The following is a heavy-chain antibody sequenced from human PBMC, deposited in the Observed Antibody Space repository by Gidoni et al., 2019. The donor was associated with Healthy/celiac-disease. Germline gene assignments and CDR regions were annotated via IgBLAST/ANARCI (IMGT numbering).Heavy chain of an antibody. D-gene: IGHD6-19*01. CDR2: ISWNSGSI. V-gene: IGHV3-9*01. CDR3: AKDPGSGYSSGWYPYYFDY. Sequence: EVQLVESGGGLVQPGRSLSLSCAASGFNFDDYALHWVRQAPGKGLEWVSGISWNSGSIGYADSVKGRFTISRDNAKNSLYLQMNSLRAEDTALYYCAKDPGSGYSSGWYPYYFDYWGQGTLVTVSS. J-gene: IGHJ4*02. CDR1: GFNFDDYA.